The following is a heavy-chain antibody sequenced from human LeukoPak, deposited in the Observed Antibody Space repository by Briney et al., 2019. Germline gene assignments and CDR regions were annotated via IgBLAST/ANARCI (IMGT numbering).Heavy chain of an antibody. CDR3: AKGGIAARPGYGMDV. V-gene: IGHV3-30*18. Sequence: PWGSLRLSCAASGFTFSSYGMHRVRQAPGKGLELVAIISYDGSNKYYADSVKGRFTISRDNSKNTLYLQMNSLRAEDTAVYYCAKGGIAARPGYGMDVWGQGTTVTVSS. CDR2: ISYDGSNK. D-gene: IGHD6-6*01. CDR1: GFTFSSYG. J-gene: IGHJ6*02.